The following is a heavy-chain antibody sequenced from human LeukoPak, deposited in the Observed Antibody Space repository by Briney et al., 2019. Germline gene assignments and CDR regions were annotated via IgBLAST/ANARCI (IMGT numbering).Heavy chain of an antibody. Sequence: GGSLRLSCAASRLTFSIYWMSWVRQAPGKGLEWVANINQDGSEKYYVASVKGRFTISRDNAKNSLYLQMNSLRAEDTAVYYCARGADYYGSGSYYSDYWGQGTLVTVSS. J-gene: IGHJ4*02. CDR2: INQDGSEK. V-gene: IGHV3-7*04. CDR3: ARGADYYGSGSYYSDY. CDR1: RLTFSIYW. D-gene: IGHD3-10*01.